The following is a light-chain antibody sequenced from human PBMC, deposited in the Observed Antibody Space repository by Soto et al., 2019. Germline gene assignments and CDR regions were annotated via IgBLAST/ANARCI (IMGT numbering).Light chain of an antibody. Sequence: EIVMTQSPATLSVSPGERATLSCRASQSVNSNLVWYQQKPGQAPRLLIYGASTRATGIPGRFSGSGYGTEFTLTISSLQSEYFAVSYCQQYNNWLWTFGHGTKVDIK. CDR1: QSVNSN. V-gene: IGKV3-15*01. CDR2: GAS. J-gene: IGKJ1*01. CDR3: QQYNNWLWT.